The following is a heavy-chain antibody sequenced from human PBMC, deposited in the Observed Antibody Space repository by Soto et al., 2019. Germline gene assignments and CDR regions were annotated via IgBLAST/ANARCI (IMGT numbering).Heavy chain of an antibody. V-gene: IGHV3-23*01. J-gene: IGHJ4*02. Sequence: GGSLRLSCAASGFTFSSSAISWVRQAPGKGLEWVSAVSANGQGIYYADSVRGRFTISRDNSKNTAFLHMGSLSAEDTAVYYCAKDRHYPRDYFHYWGQGTLVTVSS. CDR1: GFTFSSSA. CDR2: VSANGQGI. CDR3: AKDRHYPRDYFHY. D-gene: IGHD3-10*01.